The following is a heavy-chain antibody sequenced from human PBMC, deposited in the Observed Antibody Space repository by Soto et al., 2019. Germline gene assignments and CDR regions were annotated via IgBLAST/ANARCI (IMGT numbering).Heavy chain of an antibody. CDR1: GFSFSSYG. CDR3: SRDANFRDDY. CDR2: ITSTSTYI. Sequence: EVLLVESGGGLVKPGGSLRLSCAASGFSFSSYGMNWGRHTPGRGLEWLSHITSTSTYIYYADSVKGRFTISRDNAKDTLYLQLNSLRADDPGVYFCSRDANFRDDYWGQGTLVTVSS. V-gene: IGHV3-21*02. J-gene: IGHJ4*02.